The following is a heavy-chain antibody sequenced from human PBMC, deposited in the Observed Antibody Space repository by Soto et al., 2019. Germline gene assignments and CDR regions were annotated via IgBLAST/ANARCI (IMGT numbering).Heavy chain of an antibody. J-gene: IGHJ4*02. CDR2: INHSGST. CDR1: GGSFSGYY. D-gene: IGHD5-18*01. Sequence: LSLTCAVYGGSFSGYYWSWIRQPPGKGLEWIGEINHSGSTNYNPSLKSRVTISVDRSKNQFSLKLSSVTAADTAVYYCARVGYSYGVDYWGQGTLVTVSS. CDR3: ARVGYSYGVDY. V-gene: IGHV4-34*01.